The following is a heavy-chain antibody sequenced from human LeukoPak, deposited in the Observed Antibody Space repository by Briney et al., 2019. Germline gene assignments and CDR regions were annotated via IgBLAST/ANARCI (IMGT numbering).Heavy chain of an antibody. CDR3: ARSRGVVPAAPTDY. Sequence: GGSLRLSCAAPGFTFSSYSMNWVRQAPGKGLEWVSSISSSSSYIYYADSVKGRFTISRDNAKNSLYLQMNSLRAEDTAVYYCARSRGVVPAAPTDYWGQGTLVTVSS. D-gene: IGHD2-2*01. CDR1: GFTFSSYS. V-gene: IGHV3-21*01. CDR2: ISSSSSYI. J-gene: IGHJ4*02.